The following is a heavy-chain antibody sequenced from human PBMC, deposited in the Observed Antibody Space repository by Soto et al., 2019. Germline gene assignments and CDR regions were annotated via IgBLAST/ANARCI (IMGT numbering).Heavy chain of an antibody. V-gene: IGHV1-8*01. CDR2: MNPNSGNT. J-gene: IGHJ6*02. Sequence: QVQLVQSGAEVKKPGASVKVSCKASGYTFTSYDINWVRQATGQGLEWMGWMNPNSGNTGYAQKFQGRVTMTRNTSISTGYMELSSLRSEDTAVYYRARDFGPVLLYCYYGMDVWGQGTTVTVSS. D-gene: IGHD3-10*01. CDR1: GYTFTSYD. CDR3: ARDFGPVLLYCYYGMDV.